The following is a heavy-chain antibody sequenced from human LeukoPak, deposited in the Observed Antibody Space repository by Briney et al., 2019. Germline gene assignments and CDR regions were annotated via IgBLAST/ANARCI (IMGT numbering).Heavy chain of an antibody. CDR1: GGSISSYY. D-gene: IGHD5-12*01. V-gene: IGHV4-59*01. CDR2: IYYSGST. J-gene: IGHJ4*02. CDR3: ARDDRGGYDN. Sequence: SETLSLTCTVSGGSISSYYWSWIRQPPGKGLEWIGYIYYSGSTNYNPSLKSRVTISVDTSKNQFSLKLSSVTAADTAVYYCARDDRGGYDNWGQGTLVTVSS.